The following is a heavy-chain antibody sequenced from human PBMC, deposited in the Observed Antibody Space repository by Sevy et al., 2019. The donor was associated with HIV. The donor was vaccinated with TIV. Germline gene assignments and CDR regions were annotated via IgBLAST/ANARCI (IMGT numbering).Heavy chain of an antibody. D-gene: IGHD4-17*01. V-gene: IGHV2-5*01. CDR2: IYWNDDK. J-gene: IGHJ5*02. CDR1: GFSLSTSGVG. Sequence: SGPTLVKPTQTLTLTCTFSGFSLSTSGVGVGWIRQPPGKALEWLALIYWNDDKRYSPSLKSRLTITKDTSKNQVVLKMTNMDPVDTATYYCAHRTTVTTGRYYTYNWFDPWGQGTLVTVSS. CDR3: AHRTTVTTGRYYTYNWFDP.